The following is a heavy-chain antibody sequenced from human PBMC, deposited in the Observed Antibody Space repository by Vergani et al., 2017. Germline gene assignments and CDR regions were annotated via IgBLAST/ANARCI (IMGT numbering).Heavy chain of an antibody. J-gene: IGHJ6*02. CDR1: GYTFTGYY. D-gene: IGHD1-7*01. Sequence: QVQLVQSGAEVKKPGASVKVSCKASGYTFTGYYMHWVRQAPGQGLEWMGWINTNSGGTNYAQKFQGRVTMTRDTSISTAYMELSRLRSDATAVYYCARDLSAWNYGGNYYYGMDVWGQGTTVTVSS. CDR2: INTNSGGT. V-gene: IGHV1-2*02. CDR3: ARDLSAWNYGGNYYYGMDV.